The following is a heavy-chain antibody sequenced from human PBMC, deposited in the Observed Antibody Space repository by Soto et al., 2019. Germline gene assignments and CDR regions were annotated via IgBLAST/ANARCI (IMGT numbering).Heavy chain of an antibody. D-gene: IGHD3-9*01. CDR1: GYSISSGYY. Sequence: SETLSLTCAVSGYSISSGYYWGWIRQPPGKGLEWIGSIYHSGSTYYNPSLKSRVTISVDTSKNQFSLKLSSVTAADTAVYYCARVRGTYYDILTGPNWFDPWGQGTLVTVSS. J-gene: IGHJ5*02. CDR2: IYHSGST. V-gene: IGHV4-38-2*01. CDR3: ARVRGTYYDILTGPNWFDP.